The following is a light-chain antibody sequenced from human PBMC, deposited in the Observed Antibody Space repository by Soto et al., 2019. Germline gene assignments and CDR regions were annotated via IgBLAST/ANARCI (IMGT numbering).Light chain of an antibody. CDR1: QSISRW. J-gene: IGKJ1*01. CDR2: DVS. Sequence: DIQMTQSPSTLSASVGDRVTITCRASQSISRWLAWYKQKPGKAPKVLIYDVSSLESGVPSRFSGSRSGTEFTLTISSLQPDDFATYYCQQYNIYPLTFGQRTKVEIK. CDR3: QQYNIYPLT. V-gene: IGKV1-5*01.